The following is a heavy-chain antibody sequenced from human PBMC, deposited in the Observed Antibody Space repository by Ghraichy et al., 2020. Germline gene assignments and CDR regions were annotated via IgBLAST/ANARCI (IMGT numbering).Heavy chain of an antibody. J-gene: IGHJ4*02. CDR3: ARSTFSSADH. D-gene: IGHD6-6*01. V-gene: IGHV3-7*01. Sequence: GGSLRLSCAASEFTFSNYWMSWVRQAPGKGLEWVAHIKPDGSKEFYVDSVKGRFTTSRENAHNSLSLQMNSLRAEDSAVYYCARSTFSSADHWGQGTLVTVSS. CDR2: IKPDGSKE. CDR1: EFTFSNYW.